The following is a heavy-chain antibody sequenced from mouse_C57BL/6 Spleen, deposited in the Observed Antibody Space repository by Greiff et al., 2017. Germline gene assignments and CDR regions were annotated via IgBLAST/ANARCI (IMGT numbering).Heavy chain of an antibody. CDR3: ARQRRYGYDDWYFDV. J-gene: IGHJ1*03. CDR2: ISGGGGNT. Sequence: EVMLVESGGGLVKPGGSLKLSCAASGFTFSSYTMSWVRQTPEKRLEWVATISGGGGNTYYPDSVKGRFTISRDNDKHTLYLQMSSLRSEDTALYYCARQRRYGYDDWYFDVWGTGTTVTVSS. CDR1: GFTFSSYT. D-gene: IGHD2-2*01. V-gene: IGHV5-9*01.